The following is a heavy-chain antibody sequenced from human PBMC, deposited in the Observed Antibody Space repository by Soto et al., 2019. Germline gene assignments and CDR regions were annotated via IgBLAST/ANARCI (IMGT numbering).Heavy chain of an antibody. J-gene: IGHJ4*02. D-gene: IGHD3-3*01. CDR2: IWYDGSNE. V-gene: IGHV3-33*01. CDR3: ARDWTHDY. Sequence: GGPLRPPRPASGYPFSPYSMHWIRQAPGKGLEWVAVIWYDGSNEYFADSVRGRFTISRDNTKNILYLHMDSLRLEDTAVYYSARDWTHDYSGQGTLVTVS. CDR1: GYPFSPYS.